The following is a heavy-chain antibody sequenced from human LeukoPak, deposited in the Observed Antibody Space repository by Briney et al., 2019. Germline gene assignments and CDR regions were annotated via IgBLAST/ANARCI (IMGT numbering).Heavy chain of an antibody. Sequence: GESLRISCKGSGYSFTSYWISWVRQMPGKGLEWMGRIDPSDSYTNYSPSSQGHVTISADKSISTAYLQWISLKASDTAMYYCARLFGHCTDGVWYWAFDYWGQGTLGNVSS. J-gene: IGHJ4*02. D-gene: IGHD2-8*01. CDR2: IDPSDSYT. V-gene: IGHV5-10-1*01. CDR1: GYSFTSYW. CDR3: ARLFGHCTDGVWYWAFDY.